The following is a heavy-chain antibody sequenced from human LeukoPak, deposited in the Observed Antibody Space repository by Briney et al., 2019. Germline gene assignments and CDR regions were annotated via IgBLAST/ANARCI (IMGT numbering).Heavy chain of an antibody. D-gene: IGHD2-2*01. CDR1: GASIRSGDYY. Sequence: SETLSLTCTVSGASIRSGDYYWSWIRQPPGKGLEWIGYIYYSGSTYYNPSLKSRVTISVDTSKNQFSLKLSSVTAADTAVYYCARGKSSTSFDYWGQGTLVTVSS. CDR2: IYYSGST. J-gene: IGHJ4*02. CDR3: ARGKSSTSFDY. V-gene: IGHV4-30-4*01.